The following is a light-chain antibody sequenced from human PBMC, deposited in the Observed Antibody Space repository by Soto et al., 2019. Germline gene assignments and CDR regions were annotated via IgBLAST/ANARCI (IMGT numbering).Light chain of an antibody. CDR3: QQYNAYPWT. CDR2: DAS. CDR1: QSISSW. J-gene: IGKJ1*01. V-gene: IGKV1-5*01. Sequence: DIQMTQSPSTLSASVGDRVTITCRASQSISSWLAWYQQKPGKAPKLLMYDASSLDSGVPSRFSGSGSETEFTLTISSLQPDDFATYYCQQYNAYPWTFGQGTKVEIK.